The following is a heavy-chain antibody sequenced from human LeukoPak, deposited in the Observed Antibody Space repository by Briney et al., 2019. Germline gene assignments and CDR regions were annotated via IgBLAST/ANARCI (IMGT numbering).Heavy chain of an antibody. Sequence: KPSQTLSLTCTVSGGSISSGGYYWSWIRQHPGKGLEWIGYIYYSGSTYYNPSLKSRVTISVDTSKNQFSLKLSSVTAADTAVYYCARDIEEGIAPTGDGDYWGQGTLVTVSS. V-gene: IGHV4-31*03. CDR3: ARDIEEGIAPTGDGDY. D-gene: IGHD6-13*01. J-gene: IGHJ4*02. CDR2: IYYSGST. CDR1: GGSISSGGYY.